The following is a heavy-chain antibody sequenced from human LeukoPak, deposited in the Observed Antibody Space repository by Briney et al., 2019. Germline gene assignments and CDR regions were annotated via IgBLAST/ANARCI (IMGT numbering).Heavy chain of an antibody. D-gene: IGHD4-17*01. CDR1: GFTFSTHA. J-gene: IGHJ5*02. CDR2: ISSNGGST. CDR3: VKSDRPDYADFGLGS. V-gene: IGHV3-64D*06. Sequence: GGSLRLSCSASGFTFSTHAMYWVRQAPGKGLEYVSGISSNGGSTNYADSVKGRFTISRDNSKNTLYLQMSSLRAEDTAVYYCVKSDRPDYADFGLGSWGQGTLVSVSS.